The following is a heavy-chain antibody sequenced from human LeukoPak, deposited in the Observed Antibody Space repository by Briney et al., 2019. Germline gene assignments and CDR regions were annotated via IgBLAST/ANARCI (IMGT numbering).Heavy chain of an antibody. V-gene: IGHV3-23*01. CDR2: ITGSGGRT. CDR3: ARVYGDYRWFDP. CDR1: GFTFSTYG. Sequence: PGGSLRLSCEVSGFTFSTYGMSWVRQAPGKGLEWVSAITGSGGRTYYADSVKGRFTISRDNSRDRLYLETNSLRAEDTAVYYCARVYGDYRWFDPWGQGTLVTVSS. D-gene: IGHD4-17*01. J-gene: IGHJ5*02.